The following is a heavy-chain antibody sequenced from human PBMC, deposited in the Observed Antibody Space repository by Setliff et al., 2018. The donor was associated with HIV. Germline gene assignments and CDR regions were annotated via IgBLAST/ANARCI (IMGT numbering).Heavy chain of an antibody. CDR3: ARASYSNWGSRGTFDL. CDR1: GYTFTYYY. CDR2: INPDSGGT. D-gene: IGHD7-27*01. V-gene: IGHV1-2*02. J-gene: IGHJ3*01. Sequence: ASVKVSCKASGYTFTYYYIHWVRQIPGQGLEWMGWINPDSGGTNYAQKFQGRVTMTRDTSINTAYLELSRLVSDDTAVYFCARASYSNWGSRGTFDLWGQGTMVTVSS.